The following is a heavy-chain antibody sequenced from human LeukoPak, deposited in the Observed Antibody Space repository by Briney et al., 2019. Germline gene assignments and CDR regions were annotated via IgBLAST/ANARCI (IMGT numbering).Heavy chain of an antibody. CDR3: ARVSYYYGSGSYRPTAVYYFDY. CDR1: GFTFSSYG. V-gene: IGHV3-23*01. Sequence: GGSLRLSCAASGFTFSSYGMSWVRQAPGKGLEWVSAISGSGGSTYYADSVKGRFTISRDNSKNTLYLQMNSLRAEDTAVYYCARVSYYYGSGSYRPTAVYYFDYWGQGTLVTVSS. CDR2: ISGSGGST. D-gene: IGHD3-10*01. J-gene: IGHJ4*02.